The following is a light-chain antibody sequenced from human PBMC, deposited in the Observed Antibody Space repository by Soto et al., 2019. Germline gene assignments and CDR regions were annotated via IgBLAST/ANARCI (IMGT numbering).Light chain of an antibody. CDR2: EAS. CDR3: KQYNSYPYT. V-gene: IGKV1-5*03. Sequence: DIQMTQSPSTLSASVGDRVTITCLASQSISSWLAGYHQKPGKAPKLLIYEASSLDSGVPSRFSGSGSGTEFPLTLSSLQTYDFETSYCKQYNSYPYTFGQGTKLDIK. J-gene: IGKJ2*01. CDR1: QSISSW.